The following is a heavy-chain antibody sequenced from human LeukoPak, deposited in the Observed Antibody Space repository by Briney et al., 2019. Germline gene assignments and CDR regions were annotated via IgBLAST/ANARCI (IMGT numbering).Heavy chain of an antibody. D-gene: IGHD6-13*01. Sequence: PSETLSLTCTVSGGSISRSRYYWGWIRQPPGKGLEWIGSIYFSGDTYYNPSLKSRVTISLDTSKNQFSLKLTSVTAADTAVYYCAREGYSISWYSPWGQGTLVTVSS. V-gene: IGHV4-39*07. CDR2: IYFSGDT. CDR3: AREGYSISWYSP. J-gene: IGHJ5*02. CDR1: GGSISRSRYY.